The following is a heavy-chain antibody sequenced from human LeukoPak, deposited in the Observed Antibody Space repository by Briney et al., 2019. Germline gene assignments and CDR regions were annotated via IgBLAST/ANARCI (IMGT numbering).Heavy chain of an antibody. CDR1: GFTFSSYA. CDR2: INSDGSST. D-gene: IGHD3-22*01. CDR3: ARGVYYYDSSNCGY. J-gene: IGHJ4*02. V-gene: IGHV3-74*01. Sequence: GGSLRLSCAASGFTFSSYAMSWVRHAPGKGLVWVSRINSDGSSTSYADSVKGRFTISRDNPKNTLYVQMNSLRAEDTAVYYCARGVYYYDSSNCGYWGQGTLVTVSS.